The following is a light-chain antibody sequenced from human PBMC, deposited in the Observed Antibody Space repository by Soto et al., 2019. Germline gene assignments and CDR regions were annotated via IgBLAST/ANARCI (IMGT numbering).Light chain of an antibody. CDR3: QQRSNWPALT. CDR1: QSVSSY. V-gene: IGKV3-11*01. CDR2: EGS. J-gene: IGKJ4*01. Sequence: EIVLTQSPGTLSLSPGERATLSCRASQSVSSYLAWYQQRPGQAPRLLIYEGSNRAAGIPARFSGSGSGTDFTLTISSLEPEDSAVYYCQQRSNWPALTFGGGTKVDIK.